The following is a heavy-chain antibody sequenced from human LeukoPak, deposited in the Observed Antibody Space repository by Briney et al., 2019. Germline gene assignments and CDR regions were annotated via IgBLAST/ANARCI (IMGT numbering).Heavy chain of an antibody. J-gene: IGHJ6*03. CDR2: IYYRGNA. CDR3: ARLGSGHYYYYMDV. CDR1: GGSISSSNYY. D-gene: IGHD3-10*01. Sequence: PSETLSLTYTVSGGSISSSNYYWAWIRQPPGQGLEWIGSIYYRGNAYYNPSLKSRVTISVDTSKNQFSLKLSSVTAADTAVYYCARLGSGHYYYYMDVWGKGTTVTVSS. V-gene: IGHV4-39*07.